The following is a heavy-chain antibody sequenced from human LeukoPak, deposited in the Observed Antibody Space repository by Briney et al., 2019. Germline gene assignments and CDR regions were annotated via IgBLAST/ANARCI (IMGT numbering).Heavy chain of an antibody. V-gene: IGHV1-46*01. CDR2: INPSGGST. D-gene: IGHD6-13*01. J-gene: IGHJ4*02. Sequence: GASVKVSCKASGYTFTSYYMHWVRQAPGQGLEWMGIINPSGGSTTYAQRFQGRVTMTRDTSTSTVYMELSSLRSEDTAVYYCARERRPIAAAGRTFGYWGQGTLVTVSS. CDR3: ARERRPIAAAGRTFGY. CDR1: GYTFTSYY.